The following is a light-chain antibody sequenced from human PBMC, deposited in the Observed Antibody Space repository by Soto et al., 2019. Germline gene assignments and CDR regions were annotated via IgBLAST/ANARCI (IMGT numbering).Light chain of an antibody. CDR1: SSDVGGYNY. CDR2: EVS. CDR3: SSYTSSSTVV. J-gene: IGLJ2*01. Sequence: QSALTQPASVSGSPGQSINISCTGTSSDVGGYNYVSWYQQHPGKAPKLMIYEVSNRPSGFSNRFSGSKSGNTASLTISGLQAEDESDYYCSSYTSSSTVVFGGGTKLTVL. V-gene: IGLV2-14*01.